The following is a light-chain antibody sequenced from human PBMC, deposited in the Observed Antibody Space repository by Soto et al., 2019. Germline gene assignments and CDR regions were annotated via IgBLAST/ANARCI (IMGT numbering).Light chain of an antibody. V-gene: IGLV2-14*01. Sequence: QSALTQPASVSGSPGQSITIACTGTSSDIGGYNFVSWYQQHPGKAPKLLIYDVGNRPSGVSNHFSGSKSGNTASLTISGLQAEDEAHYYCNSYRSVSTYVFGNGTKLTVL. CDR2: DVG. CDR3: NSYRSVSTYV. CDR1: SSDIGGYNF. J-gene: IGLJ1*01.